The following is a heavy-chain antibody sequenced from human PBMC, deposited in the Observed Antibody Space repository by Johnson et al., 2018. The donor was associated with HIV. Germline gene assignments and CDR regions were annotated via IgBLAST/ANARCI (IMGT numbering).Heavy chain of an antibody. Sequence: MLLVESGGGLVQPGGSLRLSCAASGFTFSSYAMSWVRQAPGKGLEWVSAISGSGGSPYYADSVKGRFTISRDNSKNTLYLQMNSLRAEDTAVYYCAKGGAVAGTRDVFDIWGQGTMVTVSS. V-gene: IGHV3-23*04. D-gene: IGHD6-19*01. J-gene: IGHJ3*02. CDR2: ISGSGGSP. CDR3: AKGGAVAGTRDVFDI. CDR1: GFTFSSYA.